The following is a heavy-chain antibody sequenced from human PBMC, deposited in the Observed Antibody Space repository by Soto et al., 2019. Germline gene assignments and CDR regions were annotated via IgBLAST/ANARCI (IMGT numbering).Heavy chain of an antibody. V-gene: IGHV4-59*01. CDR2: IYYSGST. D-gene: IGHD6-13*01. CDR1: GGSISSYY. CDR3: ARSDGAVAERLYYYYGMDV. J-gene: IGHJ6*02. Sequence: SETLSLTCTVSGGSISSYYWGWIRQPPGKGREWIGYIYYSGSTNYNPSLKSRVTISVDTSKNQFSLKLSSVTAEDTAVYYCARSDGAVAERLYYYYGMDVWGQGITVTVSS.